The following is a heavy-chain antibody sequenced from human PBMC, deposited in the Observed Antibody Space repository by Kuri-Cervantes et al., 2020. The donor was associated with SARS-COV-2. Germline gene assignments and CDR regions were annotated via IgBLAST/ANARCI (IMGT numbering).Heavy chain of an antibody. V-gene: IGHV4-34*01. J-gene: IGHJ1*01. CDR2: INHSGST. D-gene: IGHD3-22*01. Sequence: SETLSLTCAVDGGSFSGYYWSWIRQPPGKGLEWIGEINHSGSTNYNPSLKSRVTISVDTSKNQFSLKLSSVTAADTAVYYCARGRDYYDSSGYPDSEYFQHWGQGTLVTVSS. CDR1: GGSFSGYY. CDR3: ARGRDYYDSSGYPDSEYFQH.